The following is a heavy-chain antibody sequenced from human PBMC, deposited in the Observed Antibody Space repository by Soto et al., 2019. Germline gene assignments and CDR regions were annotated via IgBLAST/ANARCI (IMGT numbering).Heavy chain of an antibody. V-gene: IGHV3-21*01. CDR3: ARVLTNIVVVPAALRYYYYGMDV. Sequence: EVQLVESGGGLVKPGGSLRLSCAASGFTFSSYSMNWVRQAPGKGLEWVSSISSSSSYIYYADSVKGRFTISRDNAKNSLYLQMNSRRAEDTAVYYCARVLTNIVVVPAALRYYYYGMDVWGQGTTVTVSS. CDR1: GFTFSSYS. J-gene: IGHJ6*02. D-gene: IGHD2-2*01. CDR2: ISSSSSYI.